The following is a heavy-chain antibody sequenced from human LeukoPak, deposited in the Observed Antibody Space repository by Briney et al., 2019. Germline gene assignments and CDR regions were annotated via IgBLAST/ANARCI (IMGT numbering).Heavy chain of an antibody. CDR2: INTNTGNP. V-gene: IGHV7-4-1*02. CDR1: GYSFTSYP. J-gene: IGHJ6*03. Sequence: GASVKVSCKASGYSFTSYPLNWVRQAPGQGLEWMGWINTNTGNPTYAQGFTGRFVFPLDTSVSTAYLQISRLKAEDTAVYYCARESDNYYYMDVWGKGTTVTVSS. CDR3: ARESDNYYYMDV.